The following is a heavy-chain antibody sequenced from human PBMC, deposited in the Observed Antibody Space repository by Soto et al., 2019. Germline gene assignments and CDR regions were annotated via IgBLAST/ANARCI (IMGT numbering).Heavy chain of an antibody. J-gene: IGHJ6*02. D-gene: IGHD3-10*01. CDR2: ISSSSSYI. CDR3: ARDAPAYYYPRPGYYYYGMDV. V-gene: IGHV3-21*01. CDR1: GFTFSSYS. Sequence: GGSLRLSCAASGFTFSSYSMNWVRQAPGKGLEWVSSISSSSSYIYYADSVKGRFTISRDNAKNSLYLQMNSLRAEDTAVYYCARDAPAYYYPRPGYYYYGMDVWGQGTTVTVSS.